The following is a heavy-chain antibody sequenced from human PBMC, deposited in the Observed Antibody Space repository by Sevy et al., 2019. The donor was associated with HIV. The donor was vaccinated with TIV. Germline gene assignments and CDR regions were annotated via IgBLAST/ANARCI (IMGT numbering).Heavy chain of an antibody. V-gene: IGHV3-21*01. D-gene: IGHD3-10*01. Sequence: GGSLRLSCAASGFTLSNYFMNWVRQAPGKGLEWVSSISSGSSYIFYADSLKGRFTISRDNAKNSLYLHMNSLRAEDTAVYYCARGDYYGSLYYFDYWGPGPLVTVSS. CDR3: ARGDYYGSLYYFDY. CDR2: ISSGSSYI. J-gene: IGHJ4*02. CDR1: GFTLSNYF.